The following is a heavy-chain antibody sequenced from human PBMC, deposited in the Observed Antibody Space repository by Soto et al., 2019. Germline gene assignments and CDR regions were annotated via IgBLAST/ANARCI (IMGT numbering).Heavy chain of an antibody. CDR2: INHSGST. CDR1: GGSFRGYY. D-gene: IGHD2-8*02. V-gene: IGHV4-34*01. CDR3: ARDKITGLFDY. Sequence: QVQLQQWGAGLLKPSETLSLTCAVSGGSFRGYYWPWIRQPPGTGLEWIGEINHSGSTNYNPYRKSRVTIAGDTSENQCPLKLTSGTAADTAVYYCARDKITGLFDYWGQGTLVTVSS. J-gene: IGHJ4*02.